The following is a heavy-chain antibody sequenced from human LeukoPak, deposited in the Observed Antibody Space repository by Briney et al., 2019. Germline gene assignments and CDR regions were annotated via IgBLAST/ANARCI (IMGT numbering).Heavy chain of an antibody. CDR3: ARDYCSSISCMDA. Sequence: GGSLRLSRVASGFTFSSFGMHWVRQAPGKGLEWVAVIWSDGNNKEHGDSVKGRFTISRDNSKNTLYLQMNSLRAEDTAMYYCARDYCSSISCMDAWGQGTTVTVSS. V-gene: IGHV3-33*08. J-gene: IGHJ6*02. CDR1: GFTFSSFG. D-gene: IGHD2-2*01. CDR2: IWSDGNNK.